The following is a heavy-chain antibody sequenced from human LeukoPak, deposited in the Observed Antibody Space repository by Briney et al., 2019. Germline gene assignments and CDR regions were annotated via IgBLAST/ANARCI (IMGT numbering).Heavy chain of an antibody. J-gene: IGHJ6*03. D-gene: IGHD2-2*01. CDR1: GYTFTSYY. Sequence: PGASVKVSCKASGYTFTSYYMYWVRQAPGQGLEWMGGINPNSGGTNYVQKFQGRVTMTRDTSISTAYMELSRLRSDDTAVYYCARGPDQYSYYYYMDVWGKGTTVTVSS. V-gene: IGHV1-2*02. CDR2: INPNSGGT. CDR3: ARGPDQYSYYYYMDV.